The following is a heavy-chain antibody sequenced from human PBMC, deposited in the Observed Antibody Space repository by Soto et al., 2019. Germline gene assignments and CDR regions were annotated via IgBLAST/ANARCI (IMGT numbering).Heavy chain of an antibody. CDR3: ARARSYCSGGSCYIRQAYYYGMDV. J-gene: IGHJ6*02. V-gene: IGHV1-18*01. Sequence: GASVKVSCKASGYTFTNYGISWVRQTPGQGLEWMGWISAYNGNTNYAQKLQGRVTMTTDTSTSTAYMELRSLRSDDTAVYYCARARSYCSGGSCYIRQAYYYGMDVWGQGTTVTVSS. CDR2: ISAYNGNT. CDR1: GYTFTNYG. D-gene: IGHD2-15*01.